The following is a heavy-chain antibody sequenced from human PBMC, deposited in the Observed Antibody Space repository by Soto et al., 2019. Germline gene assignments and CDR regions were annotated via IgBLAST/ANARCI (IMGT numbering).Heavy chain of an antibody. V-gene: IGHV4-61*01. CDR2: IYYSGST. Sequence: SETLSLTCTVSGGSITYINNHYCSWIRQPPGKRLEWIGYIYYSGSTNYNPSLKSRVTISVDTSKNQFSLKLSSVTAADTAVYYCARGIQLWPITYYFDYWGQGTLVNAPQ. CDR1: GGSITYINNHY. D-gene: IGHD5-18*01. CDR3: ARGIQLWPITYYFDY. J-gene: IGHJ4*02.